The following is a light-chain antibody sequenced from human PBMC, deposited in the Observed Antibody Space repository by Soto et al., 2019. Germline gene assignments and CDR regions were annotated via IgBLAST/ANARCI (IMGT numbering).Light chain of an antibody. CDR3: SSYAGSNNVV. CDR2: DLS. Sequence: QSALTQPPSASGSPGQSVTISCTGTSSDVGGYNYVSWYQQHPGKAPKLMIYDLSKRPSGVPDRFSGSKSGNTASLTVSGLQAEDEADYYCSSYAGSNNVVFGGGTQLTVL. CDR1: SSDVGGYNY. V-gene: IGLV2-8*01. J-gene: IGLJ2*01.